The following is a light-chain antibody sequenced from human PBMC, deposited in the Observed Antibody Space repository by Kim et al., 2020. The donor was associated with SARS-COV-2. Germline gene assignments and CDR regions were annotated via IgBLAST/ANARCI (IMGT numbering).Light chain of an antibody. Sequence: QSVLTQPPSASGTPGQRVSISCSGSSSNIGRNTVNWYQQFPGTAPKLLIYTNNQWPSGFPDRISGSKSGTSASLAISGLQSEDEAHYYCAAWDDSLNGWVFGGGTKLTVL. J-gene: IGLJ3*02. CDR1: SSNIGRNT. V-gene: IGLV1-44*01. CDR3: AAWDDSLNGWV. CDR2: TNN.